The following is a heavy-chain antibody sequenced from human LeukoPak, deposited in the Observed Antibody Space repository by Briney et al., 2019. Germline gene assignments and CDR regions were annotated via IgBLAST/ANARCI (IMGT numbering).Heavy chain of an antibody. V-gene: IGHV1-46*01. Sequence: ASVKVSCKASGYTFTSYYMHWVRQAPGQGLEWMGIINPSGGSTSYAQKFQGRVTMTRDTSTSTVYMELSGLRSEDTAVYYCARDPPRQGQKYCSGGSCYSNDYWGQGTLVTVSS. CDR2: INPSGGST. J-gene: IGHJ4*02. CDR1: GYTFTSYY. CDR3: ARDPPRQGQKYCSGGSCYSNDY. D-gene: IGHD2-15*01.